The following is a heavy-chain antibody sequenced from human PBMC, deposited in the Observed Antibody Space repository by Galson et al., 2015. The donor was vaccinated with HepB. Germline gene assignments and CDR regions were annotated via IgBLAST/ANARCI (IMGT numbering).Heavy chain of an antibody. V-gene: IGHV3-30*03. Sequence: SLRLSCAASGFTFSSYGMHWVRQAPGKGLEWVAVISHDGSNKYYADSVKGRFTISRDNSKNTLYLQMNSLRAEDTAVYYCARSWEGYCSGGSCYSTHPHDAFDIWGQGTMVTVSS. J-gene: IGHJ3*02. CDR2: ISHDGSNK. D-gene: IGHD2-15*01. CDR3: ARSWEGYCSGGSCYSTHPHDAFDI. CDR1: GFTFSSYG.